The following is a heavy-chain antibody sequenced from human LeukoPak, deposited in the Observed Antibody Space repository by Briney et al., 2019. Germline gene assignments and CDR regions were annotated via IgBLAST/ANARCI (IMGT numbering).Heavy chain of an antibody. CDR1: GFTFSSYG. CDR2: ISYDGSNK. J-gene: IGHJ4*02. D-gene: IGHD6-19*01. V-gene: IGHV3-30*03. Sequence: GGSLRLSCAASGFTFSSYGMHWVRQAPGKGLEWVAVISYDGSNKYYADSVKGRFTISRDNSKNTLYLQMNSLRAEDTAVYYCAGSEQWLIQFDYWGQGTLVTVSS. CDR3: AGSEQWLIQFDY.